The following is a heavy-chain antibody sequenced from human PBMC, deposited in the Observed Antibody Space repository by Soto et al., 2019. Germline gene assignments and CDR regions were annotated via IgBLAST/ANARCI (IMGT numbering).Heavy chain of an antibody. V-gene: IGHV4-34*01. CDR2: INHSGST. J-gene: IGHJ5*02. CDR1: GGSFSGYY. Sequence: SETLSLTCAVYGGSFSGYYWSWIRQPPGKGLEWIGEINHSGSTNYNPSLKSRVTISVDTSKNQFSLKLSSVTAADTAVYYCARSIVVVPAAINWFDPWGQGTLVTVSS. D-gene: IGHD2-2*01. CDR3: ARSIVVVPAAINWFDP.